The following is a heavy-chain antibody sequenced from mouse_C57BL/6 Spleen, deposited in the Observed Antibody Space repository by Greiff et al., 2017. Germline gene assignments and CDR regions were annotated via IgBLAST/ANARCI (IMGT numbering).Heavy chain of an antibody. V-gene: IGHV10-1*01. Sequence: EVMLVESGGGLVQPKGSLKLSCAASGFSFNTYAMNWVRQAPGKGLEWVARIRSKSNNYATYYADSVKDRFTISRDDSESMLYLQMNNLKTEDTAMYYCERHGGYCEHWFAYWGQGTLVTVSA. J-gene: IGHJ3*01. CDR3: ERHGGYCEHWFAY. D-gene: IGHD2-3*01. CDR1: GFSFNTYA. CDR2: IRSKSNNYAT.